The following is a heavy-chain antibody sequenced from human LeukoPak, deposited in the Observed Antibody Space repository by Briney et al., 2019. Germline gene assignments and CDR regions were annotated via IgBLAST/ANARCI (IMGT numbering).Heavy chain of an antibody. CDR2: INPNGGGT. CDR1: GYTFTGYY. V-gene: IGHV1-2*02. CDR3: ARVGYCSGGSCPYYFDL. J-gene: IGHJ4*02. Sequence: SVKVSCKASGYTFTGYYTHWVRQAPGQGLEWMGWINPNGGGTNYAHKFQGRVTMTRDTSISTAYMELSSLRSDDTAVYYCARVGYCSGGSCPYYFDLWGQGTLVTVSS. D-gene: IGHD2-15*01.